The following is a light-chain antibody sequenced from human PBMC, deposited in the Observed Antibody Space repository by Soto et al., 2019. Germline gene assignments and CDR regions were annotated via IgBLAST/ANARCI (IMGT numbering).Light chain of an antibody. CDR3: LQDYNYPRT. J-gene: IGKJ1*01. V-gene: IGKV1-6*01. Sequence: IQMTQSPPSMSASVGDRVTITCRASQDIGNDLGWYQQKPGKAPRLLISTASTLESGVPARFSGSGSGTHFILTISSLQPEDFATYFCLQDYNYPRTFGQGTQVEI. CDR1: QDIGND. CDR2: TAS.